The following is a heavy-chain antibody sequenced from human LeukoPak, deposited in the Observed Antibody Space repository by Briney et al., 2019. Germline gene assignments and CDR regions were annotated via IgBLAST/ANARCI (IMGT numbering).Heavy chain of an antibody. CDR2: IYTSGST. CDR3: ARVGEYSSSSSRYYYYYMDV. D-gene: IGHD6-6*01. V-gene: IGHV4-4*07. J-gene: IGHJ6*03. CDR1: GGSISSYY. Sequence: SETLSLTCTVSGGSISSYYWSWIRQPAGKGLEWIGRIYTSGSTNYNPSLKSRVTMSVDTSKNQFSLKLSSVTAADTAVYYCARVGEYSSSSSRYYYYYMDVWGKGTTVTVSS.